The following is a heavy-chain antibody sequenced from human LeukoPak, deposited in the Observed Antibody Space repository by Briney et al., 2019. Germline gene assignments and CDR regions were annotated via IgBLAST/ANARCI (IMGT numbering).Heavy chain of an antibody. J-gene: IGHJ4*02. CDR3: SGRSGFSSIY. Sequence: GGSLRLSCEASGFTFNSHWMNWVRQAPGKGLEWLANIRPDGSEAVYVDSVRGRFTISRDNAKSLVYLQMNNLRAEDTAVYYCSGRSGFSSIYWGQGVLVTVSS. CDR1: GFTFNSHW. CDR2: IRPDGSEA. D-gene: IGHD2-2*01. V-gene: IGHV3-7*01.